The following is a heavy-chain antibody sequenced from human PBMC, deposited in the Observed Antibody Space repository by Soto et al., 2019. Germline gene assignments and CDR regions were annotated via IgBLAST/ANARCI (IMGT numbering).Heavy chain of an antibody. CDR2: ISGSGGST. V-gene: IGHV3-23*01. CDR1: GFPFSSYA. CDR3: AKTYYDFWSGYYRPYYYYYGMDV. J-gene: IGHJ6*02. Sequence: GGSLRLSCAASGFPFSSYAMSWVRQAPGKGLEWVSAISGSGGSTYYADSVKGRFTISRDNSKNTLYLQMNSLRAEDTAVYYCAKTYYDFWSGYYRPYYYYYGMDVWGQGTTVTVSS. D-gene: IGHD3-3*01.